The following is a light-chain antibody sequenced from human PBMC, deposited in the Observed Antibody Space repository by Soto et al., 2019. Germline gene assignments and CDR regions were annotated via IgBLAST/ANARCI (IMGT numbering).Light chain of an antibody. CDR1: SSDVGGYNY. V-gene: IGLV2-14*01. J-gene: IGLJ2*01. Sequence: QSALTQPASVSGSPGQSITISCTGSSSDVGGYNYVSWYQQHPGKAPKLMIYEVSNRPSGVSNRFSGSKSGSTASLTISGLQAEDEADYYCQSYDNSLPGVVFGGGTKLTVL. CDR2: EVS. CDR3: QSYDNSLPGVV.